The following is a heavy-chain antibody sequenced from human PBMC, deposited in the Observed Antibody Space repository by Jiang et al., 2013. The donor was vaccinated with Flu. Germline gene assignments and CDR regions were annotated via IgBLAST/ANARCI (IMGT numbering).Heavy chain of an antibody. CDR2: IYYSGST. Sequence: GSGLVKPSETLSLTCTVSGGSISSSSYYWGWIRQPPGKGLEWIGSIYYSGSTYYNPSLKSRVTISVDTSKNQFSLKLSSVTAADTAVYYCVGGYYYDSSGYYPFDYWGQGTLV. CDR3: VGGYYYDSSGYYPFDY. V-gene: IGHV4-39*01. CDR1: GGSISSSSYY. J-gene: IGHJ4*02. D-gene: IGHD3-22*01.